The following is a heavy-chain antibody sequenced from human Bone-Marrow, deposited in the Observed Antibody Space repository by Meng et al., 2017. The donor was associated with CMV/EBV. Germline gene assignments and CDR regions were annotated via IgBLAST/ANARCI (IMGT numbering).Heavy chain of an antibody. J-gene: IGHJ4*02. CDR3: ARATMTTAPLLFDY. V-gene: IGHV1-69*05. CDR2: IIPIFGTA. D-gene: IGHD4-17*01. Sequence: SVKVSCKASGGTFSSYAISWVRQAPGQGLEWMGGIIPIFGTANYAQKSEGRVTITTDESTSTAYMELSSLRSEDTAVYYCARATMTTAPLLFDYWGQGTLVTVSS. CDR1: GGTFSSYA.